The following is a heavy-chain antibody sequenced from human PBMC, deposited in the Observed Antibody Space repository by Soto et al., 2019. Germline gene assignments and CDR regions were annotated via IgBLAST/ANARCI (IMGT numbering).Heavy chain of an antibody. CDR3: ARDTHWGLGD. D-gene: IGHD7-27*01. V-gene: IGHV4-4*02. Sequence: QVQLQESGPGLVKPSETLSLTCAVSGDSISTNNWWSWVRQPPGKGLEWLGEIYHSGSTNYNPSLKSRVTISADRSKNQLSLRLNSVTAADTAVYFCARDTHWGLGDWGQGTLVIVSS. J-gene: IGHJ4*02. CDR1: GDSISTNNW. CDR2: IYHSGST.